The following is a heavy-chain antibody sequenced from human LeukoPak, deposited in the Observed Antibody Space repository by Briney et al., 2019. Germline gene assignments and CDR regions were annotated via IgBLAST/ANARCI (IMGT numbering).Heavy chain of an antibody. CDR3: AKGGQNYDFWRFGY. D-gene: IGHD3-3*01. J-gene: IGHJ4*02. V-gene: IGHV3-23*01. Sequence: GGSLRLSCAASGFTFSSSAMSWVRQAPGKGLERVSSISGNGGSTYFADSVKGRFTISRDNSKNTLYLQMNSLRAEDTAVYYCAKGGQNYDFWRFGYWGKGTLVTVSS. CDR1: GFTFSSSA. CDR2: ISGNGGST.